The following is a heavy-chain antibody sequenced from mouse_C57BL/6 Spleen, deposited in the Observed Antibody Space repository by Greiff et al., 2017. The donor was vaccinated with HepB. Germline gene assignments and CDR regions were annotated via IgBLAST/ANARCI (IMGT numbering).Heavy chain of an antibody. Sequence: EVKLQESGPELVKPGASVKISCKASGYSFTDYNMNWVKQSNGKSLEWIGVINPNYGTTSYNQKFKGKATLTVDQSSSTAYMQLNSLTSEDSAVYYCARSGYSNYPYYFDYWGQGTTLTVSS. V-gene: IGHV1-39*01. CDR2: INPNYGTT. CDR1: GYSFTDYN. J-gene: IGHJ2*01. D-gene: IGHD2-5*01. CDR3: ARSGYSNYPYYFDY.